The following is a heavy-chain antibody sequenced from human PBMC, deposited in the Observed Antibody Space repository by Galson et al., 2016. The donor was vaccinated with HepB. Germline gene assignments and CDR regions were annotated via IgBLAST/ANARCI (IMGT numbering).Heavy chain of an antibody. V-gene: IGHV3-11*04. D-gene: IGHD2-15*01. Sequence: SLRLSCAASGFTFSNYYMTWIRQAPGKGLEWISYINSGGNTIYYADSVKGRFTISRDNAKNSLYLQMNSLRAEDTAVYYCARGYSWVDVWGQGTTVTVSS. CDR2: INSGGNTI. CDR3: ARGYSWVDV. J-gene: IGHJ6*02. CDR1: GFTFSNYY.